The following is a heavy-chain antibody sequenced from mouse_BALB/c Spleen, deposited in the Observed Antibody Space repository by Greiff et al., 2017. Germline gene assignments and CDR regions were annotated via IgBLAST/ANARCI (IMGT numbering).Heavy chain of an antibody. D-gene: IGHD1-1*01. J-gene: IGHJ2*01. CDR3: ARAVVANGGYFDY. V-gene: IGHV5-17*02. CDR2: ISSGGSYT. CDR1: GFTFSSFG. Sequence: EVMLVESGGGLVQPGGSRKLSCAASGFTFSSFGMHWVRQAPEKGLEWVAYISSGGSYTYYPDSVKGRFTISRDNAKNTLYLQMSSLRSEDTAMYYCARAVVANGGYFDYWGQGTTLTVSS.